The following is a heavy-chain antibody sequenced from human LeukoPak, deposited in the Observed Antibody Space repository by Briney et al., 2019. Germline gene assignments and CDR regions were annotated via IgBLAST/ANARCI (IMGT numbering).Heavy chain of an antibody. CDR1: GGSFSSGGHY. D-gene: IGHD2-15*01. V-gene: IGHV4-39*01. Sequence: SETLSLTCIVSGGSFSSGGHYWGWIRQPPGKGLEWIGSIYYSGSTYYNPSLNNRVTIFIDMSKNQFSLRLNSVTATDTAVYYCARLVRGGGSCPAEFDYWGQGTLVTVSS. CDR3: ARLVRGGGSCPAEFDY. CDR2: IYYSGST. J-gene: IGHJ4*02.